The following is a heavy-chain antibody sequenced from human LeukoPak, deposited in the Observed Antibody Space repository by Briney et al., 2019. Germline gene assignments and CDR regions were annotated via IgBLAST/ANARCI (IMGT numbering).Heavy chain of an antibody. CDR2: LYPGVGT. CDR1: GGPIFSYY. V-gene: IGHV4-4*07. CDR3: ARLKFYDSTGYSPGHYMDV. J-gene: IGHJ6*03. D-gene: IGHD3-22*01. Sequence: SETLSLTCTVSGGPIFSYYWSWIRQTAGKGLEWIGRLYPGVGTDYNPSLKSRVTMSVDTSKKQFALKLSAVTAADTAVYHCARLKFYDSTGYSPGHYMDVWGKGTTVTVSS.